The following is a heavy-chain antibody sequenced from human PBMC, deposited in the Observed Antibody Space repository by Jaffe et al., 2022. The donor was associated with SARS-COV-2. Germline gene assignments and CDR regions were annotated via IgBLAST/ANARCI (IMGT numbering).Heavy chain of an antibody. V-gene: IGHV3-30*03. CDR2: ISYDGSKT. Sequence: QVQVVESGGGVVKPGRSLRLSCAVSGFTFNTYGMHWVRQPRGKGLEWVTTISYDGSKTYYADSVKGRFTISRDNSKNTLYLQMNSLRVEDTAVYYCARGIQWLLRGGEIVDYWGQGTLVTVSS. D-gene: IGHD5-12*01. J-gene: IGHJ4*02. CDR1: GFTFNTYG. CDR3: ARGIQWLLRGGEIVDY.